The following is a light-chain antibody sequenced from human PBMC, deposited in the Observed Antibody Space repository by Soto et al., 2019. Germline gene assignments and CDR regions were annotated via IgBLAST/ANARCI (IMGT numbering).Light chain of an antibody. CDR3: QQYGTSPRT. Sequence: EIVLTQSPGTLSLSPGERATFSCRATESVSSNYLAWYQQKPGQAPRVLIYGASIRATGIPDRFSGSGSETDFTLTISRLEPEDFAVYYCQQYGTSPRTFGQGTKVEIK. CDR1: ESVSSNY. V-gene: IGKV3-20*01. CDR2: GAS. J-gene: IGKJ1*01.